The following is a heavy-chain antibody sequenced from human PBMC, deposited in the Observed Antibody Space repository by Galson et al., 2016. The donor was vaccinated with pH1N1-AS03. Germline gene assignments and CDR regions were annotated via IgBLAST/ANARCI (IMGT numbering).Heavy chain of an antibody. Sequence: SVKVSCKASGYTLTRYYMHWVRQAPGQGLEWMGIIDPSGGPTTYAPKFQGRITITTDPSTSTVYMELVRLRSADTAVYYCARRYYFDYWGQGTLVTVSS. V-gene: IGHV1-46*01. CDR1: GYTLTRYY. J-gene: IGHJ4*02. D-gene: IGHD3-16*02. CDR3: ARRYYFDY. CDR2: IDPSGGPT.